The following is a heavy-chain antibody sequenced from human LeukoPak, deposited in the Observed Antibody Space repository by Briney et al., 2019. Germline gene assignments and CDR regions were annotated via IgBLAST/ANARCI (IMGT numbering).Heavy chain of an antibody. CDR2: VDPKDGET. V-gene: IGHV1-24*01. CDR3: AGDVLVSGGSYYHGY. D-gene: IGHD3-10*01. CDR1: GYALTELS. Sequence: GASVKVSCQVSGYALTELSIHWVRQAPGKGFEWMGDVDPKDGETIYAQNFQGRVTVTDDTSTDTAYMELSGLTSEDTALYYCAGDVLVSGGSYYHGYWGQGTLVTVSS. J-gene: IGHJ4*02.